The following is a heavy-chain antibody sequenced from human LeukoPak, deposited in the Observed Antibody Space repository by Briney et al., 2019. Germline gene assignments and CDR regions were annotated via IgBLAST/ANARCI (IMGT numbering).Heavy chain of an antibody. D-gene: IGHD2-21*01. Sequence: ASVKVSCKASGYTFTSYDINWVRQATGQGLEWMGWMNPNSGNTGYAQKFQGRVTITRNTSISTAYMELSSLRSEDTAVYYCASRRAHCSGDCKFDPWGQGTLVTVSS. CDR2: MNPNSGNT. CDR3: ASRRAHCSGDCKFDP. V-gene: IGHV1-8*02. CDR1: GYTFTSYD. J-gene: IGHJ5*02.